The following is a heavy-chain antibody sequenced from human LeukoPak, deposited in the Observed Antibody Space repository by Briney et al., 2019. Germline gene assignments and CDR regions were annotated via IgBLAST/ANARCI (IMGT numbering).Heavy chain of an antibody. CDR1: GFTVSSNC. J-gene: IGHJ4*02. Sequence: GGSLRPSCAASGFTVSSNCMSWVRQAPGKGLEWVSFIYSGGSTYYEDSVKGRFTISRDNSKNTLYLQMNSLRAEDTAVYYCTRDRDMGYWGQGTLVTVSS. CDR3: TRDRDMGY. V-gene: IGHV3-53*01. CDR2: IYSGGST.